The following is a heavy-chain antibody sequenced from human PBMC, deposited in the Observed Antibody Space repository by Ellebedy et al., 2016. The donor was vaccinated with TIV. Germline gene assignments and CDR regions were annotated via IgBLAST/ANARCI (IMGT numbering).Heavy chain of an antibody. J-gene: IGHJ6*02. Sequence: PGGSLRLSCAGSGFSFSGYWMTWVRQAPGKGLEWVANINGDGSYKYYVDSVKGRFTISRDNAKNSVYLQMNTLRAEDTAVYYCAKVRSGSGPDYLFGMDVWGQGTTVTVSS. CDR1: GFSFSGYW. CDR2: INGDGSYK. CDR3: AKVRSGSGPDYLFGMDV. D-gene: IGHD3-10*01. V-gene: IGHV3-7*01.